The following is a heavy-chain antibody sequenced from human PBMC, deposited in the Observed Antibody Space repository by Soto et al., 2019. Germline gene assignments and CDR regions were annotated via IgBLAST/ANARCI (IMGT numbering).Heavy chain of an antibody. J-gene: IGHJ5*02. V-gene: IGHV1-2*04. CDR1: GYTFTGYY. D-gene: IGHD2-2*01. CDR3: ARGCSSTSCTTPGWFEP. Sequence: GASVKVSCKASGYTFTGYYMHWVRQAPGQGLEWMGWINPNSGGTNYAQKFQGWVTMTRDTSISTAYMELSRLRSDDTAVYYCARGCSSTSCTTPGWFEPWGQGTLVTVSS. CDR2: INPNSGGT.